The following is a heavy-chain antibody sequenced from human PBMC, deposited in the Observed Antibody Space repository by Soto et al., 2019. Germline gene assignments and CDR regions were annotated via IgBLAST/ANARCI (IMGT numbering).Heavy chain of an antibody. D-gene: IGHD1-1*01. V-gene: IGHV1-18*01. CDR3: ARGRYGDY. CDR1: GYDFTTYG. J-gene: IGHJ4*02. CDR2: ISAHNGNT. Sequence: QVHLVQSGAEVKKPGASVKFSCKGSGYDFTTYGITWVRQAPGQGLEWMGWISAHNGNTNYAQKLQGRVTVTRDTSTSTAYMELRSLRSDDTAVYYCARGRYGDYWGQGALVTVSS.